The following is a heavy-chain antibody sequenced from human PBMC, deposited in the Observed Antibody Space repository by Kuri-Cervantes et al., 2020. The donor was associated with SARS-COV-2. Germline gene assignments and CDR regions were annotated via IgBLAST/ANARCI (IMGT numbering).Heavy chain of an antibody. V-gene: IGHV3-21*01. D-gene: IGHD7-27*01. CDR3: AKGFPNWGPLYYFDY. Sequence: GESLKISCAASGFTFSSYSMNWVRQAPGKGLEWVPSISSSSSYIYYADSVKARFTISRDNAKNSLYLQMNSLRAEDTAVYYCAKGFPNWGPLYYFDYWGQGTLVTVSS. CDR2: ISSSSSYI. J-gene: IGHJ4*02. CDR1: GFTFSSYS.